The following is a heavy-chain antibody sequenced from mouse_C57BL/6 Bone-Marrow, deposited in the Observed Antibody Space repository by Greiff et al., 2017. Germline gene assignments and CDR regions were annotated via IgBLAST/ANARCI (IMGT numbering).Heavy chain of an antibody. J-gene: IGHJ3*01. CDR1: GYTFTDYY. CDR3: ASLLWLRRGFAY. Sequence: VQLQQSGPVLVKPGASVKMSCKASGYTFTDYYMNWVKQSHGKSLEWIGVINPYNGGTSYNQKFKGKATLTVDKSSSTAYMELNSLTSEDSAVXSCASLLWLRRGFAYWGQGTLVTVSA. V-gene: IGHV1-19*01. CDR2: INPYNGGT. D-gene: IGHD2-2*01.